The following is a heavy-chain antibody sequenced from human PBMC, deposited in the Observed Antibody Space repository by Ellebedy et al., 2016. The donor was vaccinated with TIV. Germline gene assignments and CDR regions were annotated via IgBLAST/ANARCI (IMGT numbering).Heavy chain of an antibody. CDR1: GASISSDIYS. CDR3: ARDWTRGGGYFASWFDP. V-gene: IGHV4-39*07. D-gene: IGHD2/OR15-2a*01. J-gene: IGHJ5*02. Sequence: MPSETLSLTCTVSGASISSDIYSWGWIRQPPGKGLEWIGSIYYSGRTDYNPSLKSRVTMSVDTSKNQFSLKLSSVTAADTAVYYCARDWTRGGGYFASWFDPWGQGTPVTVSS. CDR2: IYYSGRT.